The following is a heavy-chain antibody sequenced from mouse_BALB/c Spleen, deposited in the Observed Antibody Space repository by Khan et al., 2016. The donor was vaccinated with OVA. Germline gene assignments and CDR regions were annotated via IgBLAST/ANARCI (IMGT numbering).Heavy chain of an antibody. Sequence: EVQLQESGPGLVKPSQSLSLTCTVTGYSITSDYAWNWIRQFPGNKLEWMGYISSTGSTSYNPSLKSRISITRDTSTNQSFLHLNSVTTEDTATYYCARSLYYSDSYAMDYWGQGTSVTVSS. CDR3: ARSLYYSDSYAMDY. CDR2: ISSTGST. CDR1: GYSITSDYA. V-gene: IGHV3-2*02. D-gene: IGHD2-13*01. J-gene: IGHJ4*01.